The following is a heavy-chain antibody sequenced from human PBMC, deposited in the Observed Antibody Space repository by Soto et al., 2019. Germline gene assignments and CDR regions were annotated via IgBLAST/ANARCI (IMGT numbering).Heavy chain of an antibody. J-gene: IGHJ4*02. CDR3: ARDMCSGGSCYSSPLDY. CDR2: INAGNGNT. V-gene: IGHV1-3*01. CDR1: GYTFTSYV. Sequence: ASVKVSCKASGYTFTSYVMHWVRQAPGQRLEWMGWINAGNGNTKYSQKFQGRVTFTRDTSANTAYMELSSLRSEDTAVFYCARDMCSGGSCYSSPLDYWGQGTLVTVSS. D-gene: IGHD2-15*01.